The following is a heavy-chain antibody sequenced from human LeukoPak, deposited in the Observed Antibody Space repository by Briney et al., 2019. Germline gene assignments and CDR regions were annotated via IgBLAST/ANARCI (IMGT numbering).Heavy chain of an antibody. V-gene: IGHV3-53*01. CDR3: ARWRHY. CDR1: GFTFSSYA. D-gene: IGHD3-3*01. CDR2: IYTGGST. Sequence: GGSLRLSCAASGFTFSSYAMSWVRQAPGKGLEWVSVIYTGGSTYYADSVKGRFTISRDDSKNTLYLQMNSLRPEDTAVYYCARWRHYWGQGTLVTVSS. J-gene: IGHJ4*02.